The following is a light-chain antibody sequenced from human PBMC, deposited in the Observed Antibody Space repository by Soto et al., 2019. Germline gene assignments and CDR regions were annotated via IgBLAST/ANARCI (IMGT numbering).Light chain of an antibody. Sequence: QSVLNQPPSASGTPGQRVTISCSGSSSNIGGYAVFWYQQLPGTAPKLLMYNTYHRPSGVPDRFSGSKSGTSASLAISGLLSDDEADYYCAAWDDSLRGVVFGEGTKLTVL. J-gene: IGLJ2*01. CDR2: NTY. V-gene: IGLV1-47*02. CDR1: SSNIGGYA. CDR3: AAWDDSLRGVV.